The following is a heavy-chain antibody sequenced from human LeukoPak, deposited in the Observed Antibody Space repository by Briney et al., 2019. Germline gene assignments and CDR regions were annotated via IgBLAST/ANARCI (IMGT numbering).Heavy chain of an antibody. CDR2: IIPILGIA. D-gene: IGHD5-18*01. Sequence: SVKVSCKASGGTFSSYAINWVRQAPGQGLEWMGRIIPILGIANYAQKFQGRVTITADKSTSTAYMELSSLRSEDTAVYYCARAPTAMDPLVGMDVWGQGTTVTVSS. CDR3: ARAPTAMDPLVGMDV. J-gene: IGHJ6*02. V-gene: IGHV1-69*04. CDR1: GGTFSSYA.